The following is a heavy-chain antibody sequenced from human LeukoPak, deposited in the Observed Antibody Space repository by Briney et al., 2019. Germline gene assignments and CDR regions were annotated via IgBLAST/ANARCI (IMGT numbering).Heavy chain of an antibody. CDR3: ATSTIDSIGYPRL. J-gene: IGHJ4*02. D-gene: IGHD3-22*01. CDR1: GGSISGYY. Sequence: SETLSLTCTVSGGSISGYYWSWIRQPPGKGLEWIGYIYYSGSTNYNPSLKSRVTISVDTSKNQFSLKLSSVTAADTAVYYCATSTIDSIGYPRLWGQGPLVRVPS. CDR2: IYYSGST. V-gene: IGHV4-59*08.